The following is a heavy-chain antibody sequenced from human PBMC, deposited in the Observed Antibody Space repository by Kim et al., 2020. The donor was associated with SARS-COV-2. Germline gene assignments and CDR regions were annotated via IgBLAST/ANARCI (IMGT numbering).Heavy chain of an antibody. CDR1: GFTFRSYE. D-gene: IGHD2-15*01. V-gene: IGHV3-48*03. J-gene: IGHJ4*02. CDR3: ARDMGSGLPFDD. CDR2: ISGGGDTM. Sequence: GGSLRLSCVASGFTFRSYEMDWVRQAPGKGLEWVSYISGGGDTMYYADSVKGRFTISRDNARNALYMQMNSLRAEDTAVYYCARDMGSGLPFDDWGQGTLVTVSS.